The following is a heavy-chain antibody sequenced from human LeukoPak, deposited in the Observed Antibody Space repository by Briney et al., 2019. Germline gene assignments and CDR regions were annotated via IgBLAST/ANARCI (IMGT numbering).Heavy chain of an antibody. J-gene: IGHJ4*02. CDR2: IKQDGSKK. CDR3: TRVGYIDEGIDY. V-gene: IGHV3-7*04. CDR1: GFPFSSYW. Sequence: GGSLRLSCVASGFPFSSYWMTWVRQAPGKGLEWVANIKQDGSKKSYVDSVKGRFTISRDNAKNSLYLLMNSLRAEDTAIYYCTRVGYIDEGIDYWGQGTLVTASS. D-gene: IGHD5-24*01.